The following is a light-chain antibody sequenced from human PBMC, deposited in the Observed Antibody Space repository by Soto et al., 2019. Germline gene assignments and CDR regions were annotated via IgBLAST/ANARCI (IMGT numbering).Light chain of an antibody. J-gene: IGKJ2*01. CDR1: QSIRSW. CDR3: QQYNRYST. V-gene: IGKV1-5*03. CDR2: NAS. Sequence: DIQMTQYPSTLSASVGDRVTITCRASQSIRSWLAWYQQKPGKAPKLLIYNASSLESGVPSRFSGSGSGTEFTLTISILQPDDFATYYCQQYNRYSTFGQGTKREIK.